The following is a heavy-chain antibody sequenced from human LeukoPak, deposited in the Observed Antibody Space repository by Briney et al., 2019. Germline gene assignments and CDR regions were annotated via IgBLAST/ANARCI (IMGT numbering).Heavy chain of an antibody. CDR2: IYDTGST. Sequence: SETLSLTCAVSGGSISSDGYSWSWIRQPPGKGLEWVGYIYDTGSTYYNPSLKNRLTISVDASKNQFSLKLSSVTAADTAVYFCARVVVGDSTGWYYFDYWGQGTLVTVSS. D-gene: IGHD6-19*01. CDR1: GGSISSDGYS. CDR3: ARVVVGDSTGWYYFDY. J-gene: IGHJ4*02. V-gene: IGHV4-30-4*07.